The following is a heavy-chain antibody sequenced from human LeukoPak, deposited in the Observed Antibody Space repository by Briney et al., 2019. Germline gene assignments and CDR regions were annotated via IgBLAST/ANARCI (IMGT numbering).Heavy chain of an antibody. J-gene: IGHJ6*02. D-gene: IGHD2-15*01. CDR1: GYTFTSYA. CDR2: INAGNGNT. Sequence: ASVKVSCKASGYTFTSYAMHWVRQAPGQRLEWMGWINAGNGNTKYSQKFQGRVTITRDTSASTAYMELSSLRSEDTAVYYCARDKIGCSGGSCYPTGMAVWGQGTTVTVSS. CDR3: ARDKIGCSGGSCYPTGMAV. V-gene: IGHV1-3*01.